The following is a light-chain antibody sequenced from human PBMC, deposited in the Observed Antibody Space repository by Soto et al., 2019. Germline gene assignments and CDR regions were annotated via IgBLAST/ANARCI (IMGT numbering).Light chain of an antibody. J-gene: IGKJ1*01. CDR2: GAS. CDR1: QSVSTNF. Sequence: EIVLTQSPGTLSLSPGEGATLSCRASQSVSTNFFAWYQQKPGQAPRLLIYGASTRATVIPDRFSGSGSGTDFTLTISRLEPEDFAVYYCQQYGRTSCTFGQGTKVEIK. CDR3: QQYGRTSCT. V-gene: IGKV3-20*01.